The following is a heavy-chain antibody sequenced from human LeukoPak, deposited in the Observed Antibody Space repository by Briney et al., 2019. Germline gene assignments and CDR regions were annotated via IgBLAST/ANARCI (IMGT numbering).Heavy chain of an antibody. Sequence: GGSQRLSCAASGFTFGNSWVHWVRQAPGKGLVWVSLINADGSTTSYAVSVKGRFTISRDNAGNTLFLKMKGLTIEDTAVYYCIVVVEPPDADGFDVGGQGTMITVPS. D-gene: IGHD1-14*01. CDR1: GFTFGNSW. CDR3: IVVVEPPDADGFDV. J-gene: IGHJ3*01. CDR2: INADGSTT. V-gene: IGHV3-74*01.